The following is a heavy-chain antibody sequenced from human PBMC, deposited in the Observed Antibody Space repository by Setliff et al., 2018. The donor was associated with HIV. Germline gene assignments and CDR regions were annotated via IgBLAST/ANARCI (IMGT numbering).Heavy chain of an antibody. J-gene: IGHJ4*02. CDR2: SYYSGSA. Sequence: SETLSLTCNVSGASISSYYWSWIRQPPGKGLEWIGYSYYSGSAHYNASLKSRVTMSVDMSNNQFSLKLRSVTAADTAVYYCARWTYYHASGSYRGKFDYWGQGTLVTVSS. D-gene: IGHD3-10*01. V-gene: IGHV4-59*04. CDR1: GASISSYY. CDR3: ARWTYYHASGSYRGKFDY.